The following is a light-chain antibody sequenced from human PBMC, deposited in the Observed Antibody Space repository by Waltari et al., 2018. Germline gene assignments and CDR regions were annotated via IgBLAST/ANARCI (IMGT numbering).Light chain of an antibody. Sequence: IMLTKSPGTLSLSPGERATLSCRASQSISRYLAWYQQKPGQAPRLLIYDASTRATGFPDRFSGSGSGTDFSLTISRLEPEDFAVYYCQKYGSLPATFGQGTKVEIK. V-gene: IGKV3-20*01. CDR2: DAS. J-gene: IGKJ1*01. CDR1: QSISRY. CDR3: QKYGSLPAT.